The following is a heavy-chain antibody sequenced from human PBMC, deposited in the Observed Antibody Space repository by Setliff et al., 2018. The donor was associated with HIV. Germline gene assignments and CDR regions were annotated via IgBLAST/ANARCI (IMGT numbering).Heavy chain of an antibody. CDR1: GFTLSNYW. D-gene: IGHD3-3*01. CDR3: ARVRGRGYYTLLYYFDD. V-gene: IGHV3-7*03. J-gene: IGHJ4*02. CDR2: INKDGSHQ. Sequence: GGSLRLSCAASGFTLSNYWMTWVRQAPGKGLEWVAHINKDGSHQDYVDSVKGRFTISRTNAKNSLYLQMNSLRAEDTAVYYCARVRGRGYYTLLYYFDDWGQGTLVTVSS.